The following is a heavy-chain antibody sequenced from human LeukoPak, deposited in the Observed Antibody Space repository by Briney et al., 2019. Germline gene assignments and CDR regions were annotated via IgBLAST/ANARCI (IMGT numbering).Heavy chain of an antibody. CDR1: GFTFSTYG. V-gene: IGHV3-23*01. J-gene: IGHJ6*04. CDR2: ISGSGGST. D-gene: IGHD3-10*02. CDR3: AELGITMIGGV. Sequence: GGSLRLSCAASGFTFSTYGMSWVRQAPGKGLEWVSAISGSGGSTYYADSVKGRFTISRDNAKNSLYLQMNNLRAEDTAVYYCAELGITMIGGVWGKGTTVTVSS.